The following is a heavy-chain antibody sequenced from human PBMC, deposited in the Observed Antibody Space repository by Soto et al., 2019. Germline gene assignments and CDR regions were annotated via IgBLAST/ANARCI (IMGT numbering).Heavy chain of an antibody. V-gene: IGHV6-1*01. CDR1: GDSVSSNNAA. Sequence: QVQLQQSGPGLVKPSQTLSLTCAISGDSVSSNNAAWNWIRQSPSRGLEWLGRTYYRSKWYTDYAVSVKSRITFSVDTSNNQVSLQRNSVTPDDTAVYYCARSQKAFHPWGQGTLVTVSS. CDR2: TYYRSKWYT. J-gene: IGHJ5*02. CDR3: ARSQKAFHP.